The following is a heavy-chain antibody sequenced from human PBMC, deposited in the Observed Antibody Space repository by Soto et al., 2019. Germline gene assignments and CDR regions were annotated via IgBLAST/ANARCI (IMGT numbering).Heavy chain of an antibody. J-gene: IGHJ6*02. Sequence: QITLTESGPTLVKPTQTLTLTCAFSGISLTNSGVGVSWIRQPPGKALEWLAVIYWDDAKHFSPSQKSRLTITKDTSKNQVALTLTTMDSADTATYFCAQMDFDLYGMDVWGQGTTVIVSS. V-gene: IGHV2-5*02. CDR2: IYWDDAK. D-gene: IGHD3-9*01. CDR3: AQMDFDLYGMDV. CDR1: GISLTNSGVG.